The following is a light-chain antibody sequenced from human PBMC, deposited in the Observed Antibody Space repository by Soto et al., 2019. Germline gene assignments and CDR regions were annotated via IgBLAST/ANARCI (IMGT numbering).Light chain of an antibody. V-gene: IGKV1-17*01. CDR2: AAS. CDR3: LQHYSYPWS. CDR1: QGISTY. Sequence: DIQMTQSPSSLSASVGDRVTITCRASQGISTYLNWYLQKPGKAPKLLIYAASSLQSGVPSRFSGSGSGTEFTLTISSLQPEDFATYSCLQHYSYPWSFGQGTKVDIK. J-gene: IGKJ1*01.